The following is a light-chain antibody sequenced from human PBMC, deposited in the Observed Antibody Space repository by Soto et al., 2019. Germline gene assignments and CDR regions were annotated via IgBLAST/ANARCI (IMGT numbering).Light chain of an antibody. J-gene: IGKJ1*01. CDR2: DAS. CDR3: QHYSGYPRT. CDR1: QTISSW. Sequence: DIQMTQSPPTLSGSVGDRVTITCRASQTISSWLAWYQQKPGEAPKLLIYDASALPRGVPSRFSGSGSGTKFTLTISSLQPDDFAIYYCQHYSGYPRTFGQGTKVDIK. V-gene: IGKV1-5*01.